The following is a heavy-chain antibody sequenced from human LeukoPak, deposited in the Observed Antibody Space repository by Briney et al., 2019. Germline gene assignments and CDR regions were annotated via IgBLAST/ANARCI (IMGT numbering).Heavy chain of an antibody. J-gene: IGHJ4*02. CDR2: IKSKADGETT. CDR3: QGGRF. D-gene: IGHD1-26*01. V-gene: IGHV3-15*01. Sequence: GGSLRLSCAASGFTFSTAWMSWVRQAPGKGLEWVGLIKSKADGETTDYAAPVKGRMSVSRDDSKNTLYLQMNSLKSEDTAVYYCQGGRFWGQGTLVTVSS. CDR1: GFTFSTAW.